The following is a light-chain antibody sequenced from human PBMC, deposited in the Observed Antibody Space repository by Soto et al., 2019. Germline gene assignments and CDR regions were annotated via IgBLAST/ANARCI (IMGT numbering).Light chain of an antibody. CDR2: DVS. CDR3: SSYTSSSTYV. J-gene: IGLJ1*01. V-gene: IGLV2-14*01. Sequence: LTQPASVSGSPGQSITISCTGTSSDVGGYNYVSWYQQHPGKAPKLMIYDVSNRPSGVSNRFSGSKSGNTASLTIPGLQAEDEADYYCSSYTSSSTYVFGTGTKVTVL. CDR1: SSDVGGYNY.